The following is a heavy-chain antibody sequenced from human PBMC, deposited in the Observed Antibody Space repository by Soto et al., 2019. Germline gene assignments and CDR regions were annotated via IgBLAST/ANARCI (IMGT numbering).Heavy chain of an antibody. D-gene: IGHD2-21*02. CDR1: GGSISSGGYY. V-gene: IGHV4-31*01. J-gene: IGHJ3*02. Sequence: QVQLQESGPGLVKPSQTLSLTCTVSGGSISSGGYYWSWIRQHPGKGLGWIGYIYYSGSTYYNPSLKSPVNISVDTSKNQFSLKLSSVTAADTAVYYCARSLVVTAPYAFDIWGQGTMVTVSS. CDR2: IYYSGST. CDR3: ARSLVVTAPYAFDI.